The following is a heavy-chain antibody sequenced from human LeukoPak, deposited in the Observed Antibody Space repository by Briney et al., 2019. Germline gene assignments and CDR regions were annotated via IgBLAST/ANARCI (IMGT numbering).Heavy chain of an antibody. CDR2: ISHDGSNK. Sequence: GTSLRLSCAASGFPFSDYGMYWVRQAPGKGLEWLAVISHDGSNKYYADSVKGRITISRDNSMNTLYLQMNSLRAEDTAVYYCARDPGYDTSGYYYGYFDYWGLGTLVTVSS. J-gene: IGHJ4*02. CDR1: GFPFSDYG. V-gene: IGHV3-30*03. D-gene: IGHD3-22*01. CDR3: ARDPGYDTSGYYYGYFDY.